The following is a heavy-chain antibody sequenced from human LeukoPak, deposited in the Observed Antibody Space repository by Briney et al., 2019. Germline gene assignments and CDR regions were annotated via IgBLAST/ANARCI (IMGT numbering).Heavy chain of an antibody. V-gene: IGHV3-7*01. CDR2: IKQDGSEK. CDR3: ARPYYDFWSGYYPFDY. Sequence: GGSLRLSCAASGFTFSSYWMGWVRQAPGKGLEWVANIKQDGSEKYYVDSVKGRFTISRDNAKNSLYLQMNSLRAEDTAVYYCARPYYDFWSGYYPFDYWGQGTLVTVSS. J-gene: IGHJ4*02. CDR1: GFTFSSYW. D-gene: IGHD3-3*01.